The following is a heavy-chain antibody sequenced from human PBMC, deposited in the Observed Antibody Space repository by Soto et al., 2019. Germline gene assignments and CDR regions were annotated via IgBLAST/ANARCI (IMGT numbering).Heavy chain of an antibody. D-gene: IGHD2-21*02. V-gene: IGHV1-3*01. CDR1: GYKFTNYG. Sequence: VQLLQSGAEVRKPGASVKVSCKASGYKFTNYGMHWVRQAPGQNFEWMGWISVALGDTRYSQKLDGRVTIARNTSASTVYMELRGLTSEETAIYYFARDVAASAFDYWGQGTLVTVSS. CDR3: ARDVAASAFDY. CDR2: ISVALGDT. J-gene: IGHJ4*02.